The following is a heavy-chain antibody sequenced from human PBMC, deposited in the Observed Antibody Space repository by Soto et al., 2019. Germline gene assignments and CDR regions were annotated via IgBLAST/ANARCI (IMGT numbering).Heavy chain of an antibody. D-gene: IGHD3-16*01. CDR3: ARGLGTNALDV. V-gene: IGHV1-18*04. CDR1: GYKIITYG. J-gene: IGHJ6*02. Sequence: QSQLVQSGSEVKKPGASVKVSCKASGYKIITYGITWVRQSPGQRLEWMGGISTYSGNTDYAQSLQDRVTMTTEKSTSTAYMELGSLTSDGTAVYYCARGLGTNALDVWGQGTAFTVSS. CDR2: ISTYSGNT.